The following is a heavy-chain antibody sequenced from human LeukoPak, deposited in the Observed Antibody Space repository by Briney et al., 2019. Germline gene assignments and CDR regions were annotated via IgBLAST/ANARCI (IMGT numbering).Heavy chain of an antibody. CDR2: INHSGST. CDR1: GGSFSGYY. J-gene: IGHJ6*03. Sequence: SGTLSLTCAVYGGSFSGYYWSWIRQPPGKGLEWIGEINHSGSTNYNPSLKSRVTISVDTTTNQFSMKLRSVTAANTAVYYWAISGRCTTRFGRDVGYMDVWGKGTTVTVSS. V-gene: IGHV4-34*01. CDR3: AISGRCTTRFGRDVGYMDV. D-gene: IGHD2/OR15-2a*01.